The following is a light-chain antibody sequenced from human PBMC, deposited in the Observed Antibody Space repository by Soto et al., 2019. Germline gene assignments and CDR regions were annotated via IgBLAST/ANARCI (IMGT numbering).Light chain of an antibody. CDR1: QSVSSRY. Sequence: EILLTQSPGTLALSPGERATLSCRASQSVSSRYLAWYKQKHGQAPRVXIYGASSRATGIPDRFSGSGSGTEFTLTISRLEPEDFEVYYCQQYDNSAWTFGQGTKVDI. V-gene: IGKV3-20*01. CDR3: QQYDNSAWT. CDR2: GAS. J-gene: IGKJ1*01.